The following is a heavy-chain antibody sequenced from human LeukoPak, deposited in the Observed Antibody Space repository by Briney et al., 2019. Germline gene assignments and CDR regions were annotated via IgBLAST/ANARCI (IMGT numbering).Heavy chain of an antibody. D-gene: IGHD1-14*01. CDR2: IYYSGST. Sequence: SGTLSLTCTVSGASISSSTDYWGWIRQPPGKGLEWIANIYYSGSTYYNPSLKSRVTISVDTSKNQFSLKLSSVTAADTAVYYCAGLIRPGWFDPWGQGTLVTVSS. V-gene: IGHV4-39*01. J-gene: IGHJ5*02. CDR3: AGLIRPGWFDP. CDR1: GASISSSTDY.